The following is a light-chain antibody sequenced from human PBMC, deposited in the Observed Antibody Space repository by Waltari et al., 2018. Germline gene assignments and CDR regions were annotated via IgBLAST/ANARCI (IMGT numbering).Light chain of an antibody. CDR2: GAS. V-gene: IGKV3-20*01. Sequence: EIVLTQSPGTLPLSPGERATLSCRASQSVTSISLSWYQQKPGQAPRLLIDGASNRATGIPDRFSGSGSGTDFTLTISRLEPEDFAVYYCQQYDGIVLTFGGGTKVEI. CDR3: QQYDGIVLT. CDR1: QSVTSIS. J-gene: IGKJ4*01.